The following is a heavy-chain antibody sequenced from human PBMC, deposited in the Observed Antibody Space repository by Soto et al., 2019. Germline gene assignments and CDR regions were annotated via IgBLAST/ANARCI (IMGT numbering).Heavy chain of an antibody. J-gene: IGHJ4*02. Sequence: EVQLVESGGGLVQPGGSLRLSCAVSGFTFSSFWMHWVRQAPGEGLVWVSRINTDGSSTSYADSVKGRFTISRDNAKNTLYLQMNSLIFEDTAMYYCAKRGVDTFGLSYWGQGTLVTVSS. CDR1: GFTFSSFW. CDR3: AKRGVDTFGLSY. V-gene: IGHV3-74*01. CDR2: INTDGSST. D-gene: IGHD3-10*01.